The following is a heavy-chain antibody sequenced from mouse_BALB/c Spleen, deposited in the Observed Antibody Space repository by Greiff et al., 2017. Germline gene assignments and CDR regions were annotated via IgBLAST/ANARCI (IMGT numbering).Heavy chain of an antibody. V-gene: IGHV14-3*02. D-gene: IGHD2-4*01. J-gene: IGHJ3*01. CDR2: IDPANGNT. CDR3: ALITTCAY. CDR1: GFNIKDTY. Sequence: VQLQQSGAELVKPGASVKLSCTASGFNIKDTYMHWVKQRPEQGLEWIGRIDPANGNTKYDPKFQGKATITADTSSNTAYLQLSSLTSEDTAVYYCALITTCAYWGQGTLVTVSA.